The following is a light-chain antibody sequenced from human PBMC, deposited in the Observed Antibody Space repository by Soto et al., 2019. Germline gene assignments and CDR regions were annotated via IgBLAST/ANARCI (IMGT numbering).Light chain of an antibody. CDR2: TNN. CDR3: ATWDDSLNGDV. Sequence: QSVLTQPPSASGTPGQRITISCSGSGPNIGSNAVTWYHQLPRTAPKLLIYTNNQRPSGVPDRFSGSKSGTSASLAISGLQSGDEADYYCATWDDSLNGDVFGTGTKLTVL. CDR1: GPNIGSNA. V-gene: IGLV1-44*01. J-gene: IGLJ1*01.